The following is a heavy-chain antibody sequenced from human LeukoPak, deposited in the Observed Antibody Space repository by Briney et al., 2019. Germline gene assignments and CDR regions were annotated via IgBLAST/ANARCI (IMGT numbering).Heavy chain of an antibody. CDR1: KFSFSDYY. V-gene: IGHV3-11*06. J-gene: IGHJ4*02. CDR2: ISDSGIST. CDR3: ASLSSSGWYSDY. Sequence: PGGSLRLSCAASKFSFSDYYMSWIRQAPGKGLEWVSCISDSGISTKYADSVKGRFTISRDNTKNSLYLQMNSLRAEDTAVYYCASLSSSGWYSDYWGQGTLVTVSS. D-gene: IGHD6-19*01.